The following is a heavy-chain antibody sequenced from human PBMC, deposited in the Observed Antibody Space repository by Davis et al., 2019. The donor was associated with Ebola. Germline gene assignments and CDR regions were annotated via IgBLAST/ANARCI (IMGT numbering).Heavy chain of an antibody. CDR2: ISGSGGST. D-gene: IGHD5-12*01. V-gene: IGHV3-23*01. Sequence: PGGSLRLSCAASGFTFSSYAMSWVRQAPGKGLEWVSAISGSGGSTYYADSVKGRFTISRDNAKNSLYLQMNSLRAEDTAMYYCARYSGYDYGYWGQGTLVTVSS. CDR3: ARYSGYDYGY. CDR1: GFTFSSYA. J-gene: IGHJ4*02.